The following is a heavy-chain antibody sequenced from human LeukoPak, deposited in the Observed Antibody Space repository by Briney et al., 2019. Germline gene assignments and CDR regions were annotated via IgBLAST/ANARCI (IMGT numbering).Heavy chain of an antibody. CDR2: ISGSGGST. J-gene: IGHJ4*02. D-gene: IGHD4-23*01. CDR3: AKVVMTMVVTLYYFDY. Sequence: PGGSLRLSCAASGFTFSSYAMSWVRQAPGKGLEWVSAISGSGGSTYYADSVKGRFTISRDNSKNTLYLQMNSLRAEDTAVYYCAKVVMTMVVTLYYFDYWGQGTLVTVSS. V-gene: IGHV3-23*01. CDR1: GFTFSSYA.